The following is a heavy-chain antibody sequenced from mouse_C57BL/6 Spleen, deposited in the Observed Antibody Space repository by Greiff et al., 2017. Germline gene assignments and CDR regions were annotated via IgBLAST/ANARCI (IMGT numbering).Heavy chain of an antibody. CDR1: GYTFTSYW. D-gene: IGHD2-13*01. J-gene: IGHJ1*03. CDR3: ARHGDYDWYFDV. V-gene: IGHV1-72*01. CDR2: MDPNSGGL. Sequence: QVQLQQPGAELVKPGASVKLSCKASGYTFTSYWMPWVKRRPGRGLGWIGRMDPNSGGLRYNEKFKSKATLTVDKPSSTAYMQLSSLTSEDSAVYYCARHGDYDWYFDVWGTGTTVTVSS.